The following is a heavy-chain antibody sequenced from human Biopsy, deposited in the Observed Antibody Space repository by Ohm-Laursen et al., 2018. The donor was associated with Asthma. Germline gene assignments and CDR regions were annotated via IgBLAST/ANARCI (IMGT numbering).Heavy chain of an antibody. CDR2: IHYSGST. Sequence: LRLSCTASGFTFSDYYMSWIRQHPGKGLEWIGFIHYSGSTYYNPSLKSRVSISIDTSKNQFSLKLSSVTAADTAVYYCARAQDYYDSRGYYRSFDYWGQGTLVTVSS. V-gene: IGHV4-31*02. J-gene: IGHJ4*02. CDR3: ARAQDYYDSRGYYRSFDY. D-gene: IGHD3-22*01. CDR1: GFTFSDYY.